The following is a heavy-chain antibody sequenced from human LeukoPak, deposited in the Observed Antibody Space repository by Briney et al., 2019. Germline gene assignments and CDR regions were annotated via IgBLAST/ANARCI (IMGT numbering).Heavy chain of an antibody. Sequence: GGSLRLSCVASGFSFSTYWMSWVRQAPGKGLEWVANIKHDGSAEYYVDSVKGRFTISRDNAKNSVYLQMNNLGAEDTALYYCARDPEAGTADYWGQGTLVTVSS. CDR3: ARDPEAGTADY. CDR2: IKHDGSAE. CDR1: GFSFSTYW. V-gene: IGHV3-7*03. J-gene: IGHJ4*02. D-gene: IGHD6-13*01.